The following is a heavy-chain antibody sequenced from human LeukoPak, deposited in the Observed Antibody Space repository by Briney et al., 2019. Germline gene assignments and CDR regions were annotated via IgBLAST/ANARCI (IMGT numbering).Heavy chain of an antibody. CDR3: ARREEGNYCSGGSCYPGGWFDP. J-gene: IGHJ5*02. CDR2: IYYSGST. D-gene: IGHD2-15*01. CDR1: GGSISSSSYY. V-gene: IGHV4-39*07. Sequence: SETLSLTCTVSGGSISSSSYYWGWIRQPPGKGLEWIGSIYYSGSTNYNPSLKSRVTISVGTSKNQFSLKLSSVTAADTAVYYCARREEGNYCSGGSCYPGGWFDPWGQGTLVTVSS.